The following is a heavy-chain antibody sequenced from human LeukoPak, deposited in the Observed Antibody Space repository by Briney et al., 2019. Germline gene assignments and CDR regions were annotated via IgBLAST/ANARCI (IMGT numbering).Heavy chain of an antibody. V-gene: IGHV1-8*02. J-gene: IGHJ4*02. CDR1: GYTFTGYY. Sequence: ASVKVSCKASGYTFTGYYIHWVRQAPGQGLEWMGWISAYNGNTNYAQKLQGRVTMTRNTSISTAYMELSSLRSEDTAVYYCARELDTAMAGYWGQGTLVTVSS. CDR3: ARELDTAMAGY. CDR2: ISAYNGNT. D-gene: IGHD5-18*01.